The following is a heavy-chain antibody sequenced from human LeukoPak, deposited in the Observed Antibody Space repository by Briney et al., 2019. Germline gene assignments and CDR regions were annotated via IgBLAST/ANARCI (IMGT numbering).Heavy chain of an antibody. V-gene: IGHV3-23*01. CDR2: ITGRGDNT. CDR1: GFSFSNYD. J-gene: IGHJ1*01. CDR3: AKDLIPGSPTFQH. Sequence: GGSLRLSCVASGFSFSNYDMSWVRQAPGKGLEWVSAITGRGDNTYYADSVKGRFTISRDNSKNTLYLQMNSLRAEDTAVYYCAKDLIPGSPTFQHWGQGTLVTVSS. D-gene: IGHD2-21*01.